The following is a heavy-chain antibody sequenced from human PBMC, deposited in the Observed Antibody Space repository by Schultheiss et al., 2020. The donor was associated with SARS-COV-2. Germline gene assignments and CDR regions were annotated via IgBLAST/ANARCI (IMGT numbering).Heavy chain of an antibody. J-gene: IGHJ4*02. CDR2: VHYSGNT. Sequence: SETLSLTCTVSGASISSNYWSWIRQSPGKGLEWIGYVHYSGNTNYNPSLKSRVITSVDTSKNQFSLKLRSVTAADTALYYCAGGVRWLAFDYWGQGTLVTVAS. CDR3: AGGVRWLAFDY. D-gene: IGHD6-19*01. CDR1: GASISSNY. V-gene: IGHV4-59*01.